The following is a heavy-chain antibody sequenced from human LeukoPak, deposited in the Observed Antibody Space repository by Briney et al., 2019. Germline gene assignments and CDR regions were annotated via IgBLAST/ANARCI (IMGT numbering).Heavy chain of an antibody. Sequence: GRSLRLSCAASGFTFRSYGMHWVRQAAGKGLGWVGVISYDESNTYYADSLKGRFTISRDNSKNTLFLQMNSLRAEDTAVYYCAKDQSSSGYLATDYWGQGTLVTVSS. J-gene: IGHJ4*02. V-gene: IGHV3-30*18. CDR3: AKDQSSSGYLATDY. CDR2: ISYDESNT. D-gene: IGHD3-22*01. CDR1: GFTFRSYG.